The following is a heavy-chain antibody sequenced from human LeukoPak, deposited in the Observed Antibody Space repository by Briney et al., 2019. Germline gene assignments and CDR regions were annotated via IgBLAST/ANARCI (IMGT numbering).Heavy chain of an antibody. CDR2: ISSSGSTI. CDR3: ARGSRWLVETFDY. CDR1: GFTFSSYE. V-gene: IGHV3-48*03. D-gene: IGHD6-19*01. J-gene: IGHJ4*02. Sequence: GGSLRLSCAASGFTFSSYEMNWVRQAPGKGLEWVSYISSSGSTIYYADSVKGRFTISRDNAKNSLYLQMNSLRAEDTAVYYCARGSRWLVETFDYWGQGTLVTVSS.